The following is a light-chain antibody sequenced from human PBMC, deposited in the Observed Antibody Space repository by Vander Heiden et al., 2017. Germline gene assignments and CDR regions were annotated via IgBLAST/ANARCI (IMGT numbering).Light chain of an antibody. J-gene: IGKJ3*01. V-gene: IGKV1-8*01. CDR3: QQDYGYPAS. Sequence: AIRMTQSPSSLSASTGDRVTITCRASQGISSYLAWYQQKPGKAPKILIYAASTFQSGVPSRFRGSGSGTDFTLTMRCLQSEDFATYYCQQDYGYPASFGPGTKVDIK. CDR2: AAS. CDR1: QGISSY.